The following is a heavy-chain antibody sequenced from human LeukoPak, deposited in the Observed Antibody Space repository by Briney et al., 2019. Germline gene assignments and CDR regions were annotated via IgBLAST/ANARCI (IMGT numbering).Heavy chain of an antibody. Sequence: GGSLRLSCAASGFTFSSYSMNWVRQAPGKGLEWVSYISSSSTIYYADSVKGRFTISRDNAKNSLYLQMNSLRAEDTAVYYCARDGEGRAFDIWGQGTMVTVSS. CDR2: ISSSSTI. CDR3: ARDGEGRAFDI. V-gene: IGHV3-48*01. J-gene: IGHJ3*02. CDR1: GFTFSSYS. D-gene: IGHD1-26*01.